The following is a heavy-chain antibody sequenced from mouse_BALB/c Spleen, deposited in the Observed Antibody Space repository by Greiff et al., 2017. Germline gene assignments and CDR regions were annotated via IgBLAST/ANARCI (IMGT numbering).Heavy chain of an antibody. Sequence: VQLVESGPGLVAPSQSLSITCTVSGFSLTSYDISWIRQPPGKGLEWLGVIWTGGGTNYNSAFMSRLSISKDNSKSQVFLKMNSLQTDDTAIYYCVREDDGAMDYWGQGTSVTVSS. CDR2: IWTGGGT. J-gene: IGHJ4*01. D-gene: IGHD2-12*01. CDR1: GFSLTSYD. V-gene: IGHV2-9-2*01. CDR3: VREDDGAMDY.